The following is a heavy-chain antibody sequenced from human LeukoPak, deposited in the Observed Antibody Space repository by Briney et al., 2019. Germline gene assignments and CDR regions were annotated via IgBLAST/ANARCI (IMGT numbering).Heavy chain of an antibody. D-gene: IGHD6-13*01. J-gene: IGHJ4*02. V-gene: IGHV1-46*01. CDR1: VYTFTNYY. Sequence: ASVKVSCKASVYTFTNYYMHWVRQAPGQGLEWMGIINPSGGDTNYAQKFQGRVTMTRDTSTNTVYMELNSLRSEDTAVYYCARGQPDSSSWYSYWGQGTLVTVSS. CDR2: INPSGGDT. CDR3: ARGQPDSSSWYSY.